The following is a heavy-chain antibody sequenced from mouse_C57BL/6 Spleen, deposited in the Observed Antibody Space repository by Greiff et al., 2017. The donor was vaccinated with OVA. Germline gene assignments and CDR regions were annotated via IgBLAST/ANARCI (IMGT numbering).Heavy chain of an antibody. Sequence: VQGVESDAELVKPGASVKISCKVSGYTFTDHTIHWMKQRPEQGLEWIGYIYPRDGSTKYNEKFKGKATLTADKSSSTAYMQLNSLTSEDSAVYFCAKNYYGSSYYYFDYWGQGTTLTVSS. CDR2: IYPRDGST. J-gene: IGHJ2*01. CDR1: GYTFTDHT. V-gene: IGHV1-78*01. CDR3: AKNYYGSSYYYFDY. D-gene: IGHD1-1*01.